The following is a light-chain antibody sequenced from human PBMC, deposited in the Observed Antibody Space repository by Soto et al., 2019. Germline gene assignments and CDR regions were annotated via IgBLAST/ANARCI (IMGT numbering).Light chain of an antibody. V-gene: IGKV3-20*01. CDR1: QTVNSNF. J-gene: IGKJ1*01. CDR2: GAS. Sequence: EIVLTQSPGTLSLSPGDRATLSCRASQTVNSNFLSWYQQKPGQAPRLLVYGASSRATGIPDRFSGSGSGTDFTLNISRLEPEDFAVYYCLKYGSSVWTFGQATKVDIK. CDR3: LKYGSSVWT.